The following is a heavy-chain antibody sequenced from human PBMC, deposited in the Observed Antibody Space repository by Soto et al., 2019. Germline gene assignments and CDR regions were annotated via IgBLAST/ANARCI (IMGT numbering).Heavy chain of an antibody. CDR2: IYHSGST. Sequence: SETLSLTCTVSGGSISSSSYYWGWIRQPPGKGLEWIGSIYHSGSTYYNPSLKSRVTISVDRSKNQFSLKLSSVTAADTAVYYCARSGSGYIRDFDYWGQGTLVTVSS. CDR3: ARSGSGYIRDFDY. V-gene: IGHV4-39*07. D-gene: IGHD3-10*01. J-gene: IGHJ4*02. CDR1: GGSISSSSYY.